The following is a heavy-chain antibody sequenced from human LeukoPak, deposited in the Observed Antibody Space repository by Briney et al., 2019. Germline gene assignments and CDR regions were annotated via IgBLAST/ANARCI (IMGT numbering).Heavy chain of an antibody. CDR3: ARRGGKNYGDYVLYYDYMDV. Sequence: GASVKVSCKASGYTFTSYGITWVRQAPGQGLEWLGWISAYNGNTNYAQNLQGRVTMTTDTSTSTAYMELRSLRSDDTAVYYCARRGGKNYGDYVLYYDYMDVWAKGPRSPSP. CDR2: ISAYNGNT. CDR1: GYTFTSYG. V-gene: IGHV1-18*01. J-gene: IGHJ6*03. D-gene: IGHD4-17*01.